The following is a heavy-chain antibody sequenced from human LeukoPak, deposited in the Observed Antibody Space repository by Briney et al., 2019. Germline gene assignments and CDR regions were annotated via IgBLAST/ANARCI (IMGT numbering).Heavy chain of an antibody. CDR1: GYTFSSYG. CDR3: ASAAGPSDN. V-gene: IGHV3-33*01. J-gene: IGHJ4*02. Sequence: GGSLRLSCAASGYTFSSYGMHWVRQAPGKGLEWVAVIWYDGSNKYYADSVKGRFTISRDNSKNTLYLQMNSLRAEDTALYYCASAAGPSDNWGQGTLVTVSS. D-gene: IGHD6-19*01. CDR2: IWYDGSNK.